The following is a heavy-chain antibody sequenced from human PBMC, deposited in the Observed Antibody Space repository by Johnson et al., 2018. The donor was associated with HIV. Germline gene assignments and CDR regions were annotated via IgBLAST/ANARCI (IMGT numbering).Heavy chain of an antibody. Sequence: VQLVESGGGVVQPGRSLRLSCAASGVIFSSYGMHWVRQAPGKGLEWVALIRYDGSEKKYADSVRGRFTISRDNDKNTLYLQMNSPSPEDTGVYHCARDRHGSGRPNAFDLWGRGTKVTV. D-gene: IGHD3-10*01. CDR1: GVIFSSYG. CDR2: IRYDGSEK. V-gene: IGHV3-30*02. CDR3: ARDRHGSGRPNAFDL. J-gene: IGHJ3*01.